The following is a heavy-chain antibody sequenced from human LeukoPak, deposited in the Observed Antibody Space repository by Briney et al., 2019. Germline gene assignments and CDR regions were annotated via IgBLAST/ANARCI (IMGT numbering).Heavy chain of an antibody. CDR2: FYYSGTT. V-gene: IGHV4-39*07. D-gene: IGHD3-16*01. Sequence: SETLSLTCTVSGGSIASSSYYWGWIRQPPGKGLEWIGNFYYSGTTYYNPSLKSRVTISVDTSKNQFSLKLSSVTAADTAVYYCARDMLAEFDPWGKGTTVTISS. J-gene: IGHJ6*04. CDR3: ARDMLAEFDP. CDR1: GGSIASSSYY.